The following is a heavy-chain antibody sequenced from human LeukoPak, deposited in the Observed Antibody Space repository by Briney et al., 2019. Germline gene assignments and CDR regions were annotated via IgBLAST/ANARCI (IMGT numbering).Heavy chain of an antibody. V-gene: IGHV3-48*01. CDR1: GFTFSSYS. J-gene: IGHJ6*03. CDR2: ISSSSSTI. CDR3: ARDRYCSTTSCYGYYYYYMNV. Sequence: GGSLRLSCAASGFTFSSYSMNWVRQAPGKGLEWVSFISSSSSTIYYADSVKGRFTISRDTAKNSLYLQMNSLRAEDTAVYYCARDRYCSTTSCYGYYYYYMNVWGKGTTVTVSS. D-gene: IGHD2-2*01.